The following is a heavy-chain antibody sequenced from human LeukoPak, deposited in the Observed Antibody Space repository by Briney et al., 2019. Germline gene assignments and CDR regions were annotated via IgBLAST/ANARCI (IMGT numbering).Heavy chain of an antibody. CDR2: IYTSGST. CDR1: GGSISSYY. V-gene: IGHV4-4*07. D-gene: IGHD3-10*01. Sequence: SETLSLTCTVSGGSISSYYWSWIRQPAGKGLEWIGRIYTSGSTNYNPPLKTRVTMSVDTSKNQFFLKLSSVTAADTAVYYCARDPKMVRGVFDYWGQGTLVTVSS. J-gene: IGHJ4*02. CDR3: ARDPKMVRGVFDY.